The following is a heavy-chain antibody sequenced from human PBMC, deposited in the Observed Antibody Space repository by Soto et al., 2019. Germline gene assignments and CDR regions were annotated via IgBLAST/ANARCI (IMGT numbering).Heavy chain of an antibody. J-gene: IGHJ4*02. D-gene: IGHD2-21*02. V-gene: IGHV2-5*02. CDR3: VRRVTAFDY. CDR1: GFSLTTTSVG. Sequence: QITLKESGPPLVKPTQTLTLTCTFSGFSLTTTSVGVGWIRQPPVQALEWIALIYWDDEKRYSPSLKNRLTITKGTSRNQVVLTMTNMDPVDTATYYCVRRVTAFDYWGQGILVTVSS. CDR2: IYWDDEK.